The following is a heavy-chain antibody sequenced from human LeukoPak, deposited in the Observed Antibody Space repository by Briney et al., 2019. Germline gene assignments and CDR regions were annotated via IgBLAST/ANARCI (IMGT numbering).Heavy chain of an antibody. Sequence: SETLSLTCTVSGGSISSGSYYWSWIRQPAGKGLGWNGRIYTSGSTNYNPSLKSRVTISVDTSKDQFSLKLSSVTAADTAVYYCARDHNDFWSGYGWYFDLWGRGTLVTVSS. D-gene: IGHD3-3*01. CDR1: GGSISSGSYY. J-gene: IGHJ2*01. V-gene: IGHV4-61*02. CDR2: IYTSGST. CDR3: ARDHNDFWSGYGWYFDL.